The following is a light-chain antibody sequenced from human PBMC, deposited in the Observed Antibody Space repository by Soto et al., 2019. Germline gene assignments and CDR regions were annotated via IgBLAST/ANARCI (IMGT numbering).Light chain of an antibody. J-gene: IGLJ1*01. V-gene: IGLV2-11*01. CDR3: CSYAGSTVFDV. CDR1: SSDIGAYNF. CDR2: AVR. Sequence: QSALTQPRSVSGSRGQTVTISCTGSSSDIGAYNFVSWYQQFAGQAPKLLIFAVRKRPAGVPARFSASKSGNTASLTISGLEAEDEADYYCCSYAGSTVFDVFGTGTTLTVL.